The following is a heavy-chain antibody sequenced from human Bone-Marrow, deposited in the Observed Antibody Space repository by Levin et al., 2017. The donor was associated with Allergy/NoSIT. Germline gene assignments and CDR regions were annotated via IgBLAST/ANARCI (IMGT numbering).Heavy chain of an antibody. J-gene: IGHJ3*02. V-gene: IGHV1-2*02. Sequence: GESLKISCKASGYTFNDYFIHWVRLAPGQGLEWMGWINPNSGDTDSSQNFQGTVTMTRDTSISTAYMEVTSLTSNDTALYYCARISSAAFDMWGQGTVVTVSS. CDR3: ARISSAAFDM. CDR2: INPNSGDT. D-gene: IGHD6-19*01. CDR1: GYTFNDYF.